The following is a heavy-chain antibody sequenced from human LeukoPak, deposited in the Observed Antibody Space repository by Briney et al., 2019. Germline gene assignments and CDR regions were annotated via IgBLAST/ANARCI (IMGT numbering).Heavy chain of an antibody. V-gene: IGHV4-61*02. J-gene: IGHJ5*02. CDR1: GGSISSGSYY. D-gene: IGHD6-19*01. CDR2: IYTSGST. Sequence: SETLSLTCTVSGGSISSGSYYWSWIRQPAGKGLEWIGRIYTSGSTNYNPSLKSRVTISVDTSKNQFSLKLSSVTAADTAVYYCARAAVAGIRVNWSDPWGQGTLVTVSS. CDR3: ARAAVAGIRVNWSDP.